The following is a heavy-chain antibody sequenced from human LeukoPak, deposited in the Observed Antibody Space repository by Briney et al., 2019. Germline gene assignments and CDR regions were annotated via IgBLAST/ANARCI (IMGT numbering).Heavy chain of an antibody. D-gene: IGHD3-9*01. CDR3: ARGGLRHFDRSPFEV. CDR1: GFTFSRYG. Sequence: GRSLRLSCAASGFTFSRYGIHWVRQAPGKGLEWVAVISHDGSNNYYADSVKGRFTISRDNSKNTLFLQMNSLRAEDTAVYYCARGGLRHFDRSPFEVWGQGTMVTVSS. V-gene: IGHV3-30*03. J-gene: IGHJ3*01. CDR2: ISHDGSNN.